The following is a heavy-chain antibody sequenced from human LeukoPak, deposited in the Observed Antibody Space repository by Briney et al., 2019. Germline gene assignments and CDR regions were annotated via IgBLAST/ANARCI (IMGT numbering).Heavy chain of an antibody. Sequence: GGSLRLSCAASGFTFSNYWMGWVRQAPGKRPEWVAHMNIDGSEKYYADSVQGRFSISRDNARNSVYLQMASLRVEDTAVYYCARDPVEWELLLDYWGQGTLVTVSS. CDR2: MNIDGSEK. V-gene: IGHV3-7*01. CDR1: GFTFSNYW. D-gene: IGHD1-26*01. CDR3: ARDPVEWELLLDY. J-gene: IGHJ4*02.